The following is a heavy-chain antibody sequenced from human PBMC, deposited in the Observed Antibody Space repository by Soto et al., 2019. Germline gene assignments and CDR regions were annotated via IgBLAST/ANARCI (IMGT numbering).Heavy chain of an antibody. V-gene: IGHV4-39*01. J-gene: IGHJ5*01. CDR3: AKGYCSGGSCYWNWFDS. CDR1: SVSISSSDYS. D-gene: IGHD2-15*01. Sequence: QLQLQESGPGLLKPSETLSLTCTVSSVSISSSDYSWGWIRQPPGKGLEWIGSMYYSGTTYYNPSLKSRVTISADTSKKQCSLKLSSVGAADTAVYYCAKGYCSGGSCYWNWFDSWGQGTLVTVSS. CDR2: MYYSGTT.